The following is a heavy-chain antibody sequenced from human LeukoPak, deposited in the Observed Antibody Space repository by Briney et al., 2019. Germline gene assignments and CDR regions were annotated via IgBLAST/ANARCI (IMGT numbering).Heavy chain of an antibody. CDR2: IIPILGIA. Sequence: ASVKVSCKASGGTFSSYTISWVRQAPGQGLEWMGRIIPILGIANYAQKFQGGVTITADKSTSTAYMELSSLRSEDTAVYYCARDRDSSGWYYFDYWGQGTLVTVSS. CDR3: ARDRDSSGWYYFDY. J-gene: IGHJ4*02. D-gene: IGHD6-19*01. CDR1: GGTFSSYT. V-gene: IGHV1-69*04.